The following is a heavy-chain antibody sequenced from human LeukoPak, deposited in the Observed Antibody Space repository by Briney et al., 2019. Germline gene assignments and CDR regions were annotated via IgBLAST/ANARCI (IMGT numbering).Heavy chain of an antibody. CDR1: GFTFSSYA. J-gene: IGHJ4*02. Sequence: GGSLRLSCAASGFTFSSYAMHWVRQAPGKGLEWVAVISYDGSNKYYADSVKGRFTISRDNSKNTLYLQMNSLRAEDTAVYFCARDFRGLFDSWGQGTLVTVS. CDR3: ARDFRGLFDS. V-gene: IGHV3-30*04. D-gene: IGHD3-10*01. CDR2: ISYDGSNK.